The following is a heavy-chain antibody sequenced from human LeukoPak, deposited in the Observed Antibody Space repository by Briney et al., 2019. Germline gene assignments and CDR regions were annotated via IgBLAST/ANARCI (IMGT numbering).Heavy chain of an antibody. CDR3: AREPPGY. V-gene: IGHV4-61*02. CDR1: GGSVTSGNYY. Sequence: SETLSLTCTVSGGSVTSGNYYWNWIRQPAGKGLGWIGRIYTNGGASYNPSLKSRVTISIDASKNQFSLKLSSVTAADTAVYYCAREPPGYWGQGILVTVSS. J-gene: IGHJ4*02. CDR2: IYTNGGA.